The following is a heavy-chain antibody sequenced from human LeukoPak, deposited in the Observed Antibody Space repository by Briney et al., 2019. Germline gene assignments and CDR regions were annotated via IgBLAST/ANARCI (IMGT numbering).Heavy chain of an antibody. J-gene: IGHJ5*02. CDR2: IYYSGST. Sequence: SETLSLTCTVSGGSISSSSYYWGWIRQPPRKGLEWIGSIYYSGSTYYNPSLKSRVTISVDTSKNQFSLKLSSVTAADTAVYYCARVGADSSGWYPSWFDPWGQGTLVTVSS. CDR3: ARVGADSSGWYPSWFDP. V-gene: IGHV4-39*07. D-gene: IGHD6-19*01. CDR1: GGSISSSSYY.